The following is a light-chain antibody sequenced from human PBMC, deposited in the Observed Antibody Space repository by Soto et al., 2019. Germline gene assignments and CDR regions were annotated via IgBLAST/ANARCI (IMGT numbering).Light chain of an antibody. CDR1: SSDVASYKY. CDR3: SAHIGCWI. V-gene: IGLV2-8*01. Sequence: QSALTQPPSASGSPGQSVTISCSGTSSDVASYKYVSWYQQHPGKAPKLIIYEVSKRPSGVPDRFSGSKSGDTASLTVSGLQPEDEVDYYRSAHIGCWIFGGGTKVTVL. CDR2: EVS. J-gene: IGLJ2*01.